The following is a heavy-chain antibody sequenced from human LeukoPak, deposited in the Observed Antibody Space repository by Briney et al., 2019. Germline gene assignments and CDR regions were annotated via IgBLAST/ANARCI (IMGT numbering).Heavy chain of an antibody. J-gene: IGHJ5*02. D-gene: IGHD3-22*01. CDR3: AGISNSSGYYSGGFDP. V-gene: IGHV1-69*13. CDR1: GGTFSSYA. CDR2: IIPIFGTA. Sequence: ASVKVSCKASGGTFSSYAISWVRQAPGQGLEWMGGIIPIFGTANYAQKFQGRVTITADESTSTAYMELSSLRSEDTAVYYCAGISNSSGYYSGGFDPWGQGTLVTVSS.